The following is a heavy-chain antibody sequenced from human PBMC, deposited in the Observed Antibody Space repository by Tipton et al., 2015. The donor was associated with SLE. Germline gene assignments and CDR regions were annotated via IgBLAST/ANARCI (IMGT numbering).Heavy chain of an antibody. D-gene: IGHD6-13*01. CDR2: IRYDGSNK. CDR3: AKPTIKYSSTDYFDY. Sequence: GSLRLSCAASGFTFISYGMHWVRQAPGKGLEWVAFIRYDGSNKYYADSVKGRFTISRDNSKNTLYLQMNSLRAEDTAVYYCAKPTIKYSSTDYFDYWGQGTLVTVSS. V-gene: IGHV3-30*02. CDR1: GFTFISYG. J-gene: IGHJ4*02.